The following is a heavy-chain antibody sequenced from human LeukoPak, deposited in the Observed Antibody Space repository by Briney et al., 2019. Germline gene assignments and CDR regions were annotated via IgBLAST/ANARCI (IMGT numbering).Heavy chain of an antibody. D-gene: IGHD3-3*01. Sequence: GGSLRLSCAASGFTFSSYGMHWVRQAPGRGLEWVAFIRYDGSNKYYADSVKGRFTISRDNSKNTLYLQMNSLRAEDTAVYYCANLFPKTPTIFGVGDYWGQGTLVTVSS. J-gene: IGHJ4*02. CDR1: GFTFSSYG. CDR2: IRYDGSNK. CDR3: ANLFPKTPTIFGVGDY. V-gene: IGHV3-30*02.